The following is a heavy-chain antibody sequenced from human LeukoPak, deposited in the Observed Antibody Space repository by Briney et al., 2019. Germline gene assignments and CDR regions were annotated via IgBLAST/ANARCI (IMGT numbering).Heavy chain of an antibody. V-gene: IGHV4-39*01. Sequence: KPSETLSLTCTVSGGSISSSSYYWGWIRQPPWKGLEWIGSIYYSGSTYYNPSLKSRVTISVDTSKNQFSLKLSSVTAADTAVYYCARGLYNYGHGDYWGQGTLVTVSS. CDR2: IYYSGST. CDR1: GGSISSSSYY. J-gene: IGHJ4*02. D-gene: IGHD5-18*01. CDR3: ARGLYNYGHGDY.